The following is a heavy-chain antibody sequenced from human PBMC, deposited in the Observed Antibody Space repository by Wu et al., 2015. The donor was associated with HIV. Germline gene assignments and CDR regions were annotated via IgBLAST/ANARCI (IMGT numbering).Heavy chain of an antibody. CDR2: ISAYNGNT. CDR1: GYTFTSYG. CDR3: ARDQAGGGVVIERDYYMDV. Sequence: QVQLVQSGAEVKKPGASVKVSCKASGYTFTSYGISWVRQAPGQGLEWMGWISAYNGNTNYAQKLQGRVTMTTDTSASTAYMELRSLRSDDTAVYYCARDQAGGGVVIERDYYMDVWGKGTTVTVSS. J-gene: IGHJ6*03. D-gene: IGHD3-3*01. V-gene: IGHV1-18*01.